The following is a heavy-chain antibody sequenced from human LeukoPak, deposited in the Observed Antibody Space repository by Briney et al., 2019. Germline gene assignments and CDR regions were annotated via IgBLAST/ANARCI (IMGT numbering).Heavy chain of an antibody. Sequence: GASVKVSCKTSGFTFSNYGISWMRQAPGQGLEWVGWISDYSGNTNYAQKFQGRVTMTTDTSTSTAYMELGGLRSDDTAVYYCAKDRSSSAREDWGQGTLVTVSS. CDR2: ISDYSGNT. CDR3: AKDRSSSARED. D-gene: IGHD6-6*01. J-gene: IGHJ4*02. V-gene: IGHV1-18*01. CDR1: GFTFSNYG.